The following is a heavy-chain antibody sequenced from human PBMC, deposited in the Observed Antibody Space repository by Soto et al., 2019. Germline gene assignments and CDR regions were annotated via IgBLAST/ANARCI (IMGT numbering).Heavy chain of an antibody. Sequence: GGSLRLSCAASGFTVSSNYMSWVRQAPGKGLEWVSVIYSGGSTYYADSVKGRFTISRDNSKNTLYLQMNSLRAEDTAVYYCVRDFPYPSDSSGSPFDYWGQGTLVTVSS. CDR2: IYSGGST. CDR3: VRDFPYPSDSSGSPFDY. CDR1: GFTVSSNY. J-gene: IGHJ4*02. D-gene: IGHD3-22*01. V-gene: IGHV3-66*01.